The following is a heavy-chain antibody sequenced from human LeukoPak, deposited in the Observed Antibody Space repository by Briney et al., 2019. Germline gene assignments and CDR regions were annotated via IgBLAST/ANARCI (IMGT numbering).Heavy chain of an antibody. CDR2: IYSGGTT. CDR1: GFTVSSNY. J-gene: IGHJ4*02. D-gene: IGHD6-13*01. CDR3: ARDRAAAGTFDY. Sequence: PGGSLRLSCAASGFTVSSNYMSWVRQAPGKGLEWVSVIYSGGTTYYADSVKGRFTISRDNSKNTLYLQMNSLRAEDTAVYYCARDRAAAGTFDYWGQGTLVTVSS. V-gene: IGHV3-66*01.